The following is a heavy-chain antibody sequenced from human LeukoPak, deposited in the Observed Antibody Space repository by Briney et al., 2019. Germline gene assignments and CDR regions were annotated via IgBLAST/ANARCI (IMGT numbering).Heavy chain of an antibody. V-gene: IGHV4-59*11. CDR2: ISYIGST. CDR1: DDSFSSHY. D-gene: IGHD4-17*01. Sequence: KTSETLSLTCAVSDDSFSSHYWTWIRQPPGKGLEWIGYISYIGSTNYNPSLKSRVTISIDTSKNQFSLKLSSVTAADTAVYYCARDLVTVTKGLDIWGQGTMVSVSS. J-gene: IGHJ3*02. CDR3: ARDLVTVTKGLDI.